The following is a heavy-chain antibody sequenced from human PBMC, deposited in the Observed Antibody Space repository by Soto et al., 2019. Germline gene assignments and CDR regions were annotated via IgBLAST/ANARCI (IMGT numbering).Heavy chain of an antibody. J-gene: IGHJ6*02. CDR2: ISPYTGNT. V-gene: IGHV1-18*01. D-gene: IGHD3-16*01. Sequence: QVQLVQSGDEVKKPGASVKVSCKASGYIFVNYGIAWVRQAPGQGLEWMGCISPYTGNTHSATKVQGRLTMTTDTSTSTAYLDRGSLTSDDTAVYYCVMVDNYVTPTPQDVWGQGTTVTVSS. CDR1: GYIFVNYG. CDR3: VMVDNYVTPTPQDV.